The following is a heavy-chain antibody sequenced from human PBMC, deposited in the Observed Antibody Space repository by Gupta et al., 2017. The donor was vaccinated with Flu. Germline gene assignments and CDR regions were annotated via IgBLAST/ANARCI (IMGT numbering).Heavy chain of an antibody. J-gene: IGHJ4*02. V-gene: IGHV3-66*02. CDR2: IYSGGST. CDR1: GFTVSSNY. Sequence: EVQLVESGGGLVQPGGSLRLSCAASGFTVSSNYMSWVRQAPGKGLEWVSVIYSGGSTYYADSVKGRFTISRDNSKNTLYLQMNSLRAEDTAVYYCARYNVPPGGGFDYWGQGTLVTVSS. CDR3: ARYNVPPGGGFDY. D-gene: IGHD3-16*01.